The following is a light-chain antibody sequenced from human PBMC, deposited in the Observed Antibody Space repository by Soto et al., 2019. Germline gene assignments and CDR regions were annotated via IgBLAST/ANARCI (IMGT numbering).Light chain of an antibody. CDR1: QSVDNY. CDR3: QRFVDSPS. CDR2: ASS. V-gene: IGKV3-20*01. J-gene: IGKJ2*03. Sequence: VVLTQSPGTLSLSPGEGAALSCRASQSVDNYVAWYQQRPGQAPRLLLYASSRRAPGIPDRFSGSGSGTDVTPTISRLEPEDCYYCQRFVDSPSFGQGTKLEIK.